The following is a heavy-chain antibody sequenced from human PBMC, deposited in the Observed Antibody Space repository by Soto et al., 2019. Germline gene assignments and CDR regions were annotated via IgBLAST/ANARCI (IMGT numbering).Heavy chain of an antibody. CDR3: ARDQGYSSSWYAFDI. D-gene: IGHD6-13*01. CDR1: GYTFTGYY. J-gene: IGHJ3*02. V-gene: IGHV1-2*04. Sequence: ASVKVSCKASGYTFTGYYMHWVRQAPGQGLEWMGWINPNSGGTNYAQKFQGWVTMTRDTSISTAYMELSRLRSDDTAVYYCARDQGYSSSWYAFDIWGQGTMVTVSS. CDR2: INPNSGGT.